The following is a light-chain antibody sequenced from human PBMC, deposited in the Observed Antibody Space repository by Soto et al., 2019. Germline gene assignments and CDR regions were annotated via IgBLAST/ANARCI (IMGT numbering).Light chain of an antibody. Sequence: QSALTQPPSASGSPGQSVTISCTGTSSDVGGYNYVSWYQQHPGKAPKLMMYEVSKRPSGVPDRFSGSKSGNTASLTVSGLQAEDEAEYYCSAYAGSNNFVVFGGGTQLTVL. CDR1: SSDVGGYNY. CDR2: EVS. J-gene: IGLJ2*01. CDR3: SAYAGSNNFVV. V-gene: IGLV2-8*01.